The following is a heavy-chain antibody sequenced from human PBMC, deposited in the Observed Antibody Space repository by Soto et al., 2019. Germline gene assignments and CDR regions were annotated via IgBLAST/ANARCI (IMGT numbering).Heavy chain of an antibody. D-gene: IGHD6-19*01. Sequence: QVQLQESGPGLVKPSETLSLSCTVSGDPISRYHWSWIRQTPGKGLEWIGYVHNSGSTGYNPSLKSRVTISIDTSRKQFSLRLGSVTAADTAVYYCTGDRNNRVWYKYWGQGTLVTVSS. CDR3: TGDRNNRVWYKY. CDR2: VHNSGST. V-gene: IGHV4-59*01. J-gene: IGHJ4*02. CDR1: GDPISRYH.